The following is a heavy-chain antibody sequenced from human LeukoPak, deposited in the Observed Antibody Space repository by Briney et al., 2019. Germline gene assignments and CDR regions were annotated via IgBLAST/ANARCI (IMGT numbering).Heavy chain of an antibody. CDR3: ARDGRYCSSTSCYTGFDY. CDR2: IYYSGST. Sequence: PSETLSLTCTVSGGSISSSSYYWGWIRQPPGEGLEWIGSIYYSGSTYYNPSLKSRVTISVDTSKNQFSLKLSSVTAADTAVYYCARDGRYCSSTSCYTGFDYWGQGTLVTVSS. D-gene: IGHD2-2*02. V-gene: IGHV4-39*07. J-gene: IGHJ4*02. CDR1: GGSISSSSYY.